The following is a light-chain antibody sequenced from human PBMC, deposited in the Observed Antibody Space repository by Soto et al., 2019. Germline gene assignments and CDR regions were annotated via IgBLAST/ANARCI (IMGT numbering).Light chain of an antibody. CDR3: SSFTSGSTVV. V-gene: IGLV2-14*03. Sequence: QSAPTQPASVSGSPGQSITISCTGTSSDVGGYNYVSWYQQHPGKAPKLIISDVAYRPSGVSNRFSASKSGNTASLTISGLQAEDEADYYCSSFTSGSTVVFGGGTKLTVL. CDR2: DVA. J-gene: IGLJ2*01. CDR1: SSDVGGYNY.